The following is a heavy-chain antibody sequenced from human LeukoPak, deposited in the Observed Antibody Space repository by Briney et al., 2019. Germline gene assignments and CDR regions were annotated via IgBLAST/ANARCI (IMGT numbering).Heavy chain of an antibody. Sequence: PGGSPRLSCAASVFTFSSYNMNWVRQAPGKGLEWVSDISSSGSTIYFADSVKGRFTISRDNAKNSLYLQMNSLRDEDTAVYDCARLEYYYVSGNYYKLFDYWGQGALVTVCS. D-gene: IGHD3-10*01. V-gene: IGHV3-48*02. CDR1: VFTFSSYN. CDR3: ARLEYYYVSGNYYKLFDY. CDR2: ISSSGSTI. J-gene: IGHJ4*02.